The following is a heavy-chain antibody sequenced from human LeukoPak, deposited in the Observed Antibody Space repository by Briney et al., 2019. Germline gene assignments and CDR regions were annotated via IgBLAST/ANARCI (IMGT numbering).Heavy chain of an antibody. CDR2: ISYDGSNK. J-gene: IGHJ6*02. Sequence: PVVSQRISCTASGDTFSLCGTHRARGSRGQVLEWVAVISYDGSNKYYADSVKGRFTISRDNSKNTLYLQMNSLRAEDTAVYYCAKDGPGMDVWGQGITVTVSS. CDR3: AKDGPGMDV. CDR1: GDTFSLCG. V-gene: IGHV3-30*18.